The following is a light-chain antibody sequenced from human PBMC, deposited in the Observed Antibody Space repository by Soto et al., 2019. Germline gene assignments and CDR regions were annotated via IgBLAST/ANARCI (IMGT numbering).Light chain of an antibody. V-gene: IGLV2-8*01. J-gene: IGLJ2*01. CDR2: EVT. CDR3: SAYSGSNSPVV. Sequence: QSVLTQPPSASGSPGQSVTISCTGTSSDVGAYNYVSWYQQHPGKAPKLMIYEVTKRPSGVPDRFSGSKSDNTASLTVSGLQAEDEADYYCSAYSGSNSPVVFGGGTKLTVL. CDR1: SSDVGAYNY.